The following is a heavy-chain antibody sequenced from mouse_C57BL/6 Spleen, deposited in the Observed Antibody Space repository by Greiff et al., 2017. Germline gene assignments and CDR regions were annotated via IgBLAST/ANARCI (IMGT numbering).Heavy chain of an antibody. Sequence: QVQLQQPGTELVKPGASVKLSCKASGYTFTSYWMHWVKQRPGQGLEWIGNINPSNGGTNYNEKFKSKATLTVDKSSSTAYMQLSSLTSEDTAVYFCARSHYVNDGDAMYSWGQGTSDSVSS. CDR2: INPSNGGT. J-gene: IGHJ4*01. D-gene: IGHD2-2*01. CDR1: GYTFTSYW. V-gene: IGHV1-53*01. CDR3: ARSHYVNDGDAMYS.